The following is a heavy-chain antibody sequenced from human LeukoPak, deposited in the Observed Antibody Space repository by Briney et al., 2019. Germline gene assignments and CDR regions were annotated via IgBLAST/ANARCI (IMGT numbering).Heavy chain of an antibody. CDR2: ISYDGSNK. Sequence: GGSLRLSCAASGFTFSSYAMHWVRQAPGKGLEWVAVISYDGSNKYYADSVKGRFTISRDNSKNTLYLQMNSLRAEDTAVYYCARGQIQAHCSSTSCYFGSWFDPWGQGTLVTVSS. J-gene: IGHJ5*02. V-gene: IGHV3-30-3*01. D-gene: IGHD2-2*01. CDR3: ARGQIQAHCSSTSCYFGSWFDP. CDR1: GFTFSSYA.